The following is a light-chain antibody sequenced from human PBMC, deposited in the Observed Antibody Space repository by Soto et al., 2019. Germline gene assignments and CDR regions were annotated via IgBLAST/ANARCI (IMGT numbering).Light chain of an antibody. Sequence: EVVLTQSPGALSLSPGERATLSCRASQSVGQSLAWYQQRPGQAPRLLISGASTRATGIPDRISGSGSGTDFTLTISRLEPEDSAVYYCQQYNNWPPTFGQGTRLEI. V-gene: IGKV3-20*01. J-gene: IGKJ5*01. CDR3: QQYNNWPPT. CDR2: GAS. CDR1: QSVGQS.